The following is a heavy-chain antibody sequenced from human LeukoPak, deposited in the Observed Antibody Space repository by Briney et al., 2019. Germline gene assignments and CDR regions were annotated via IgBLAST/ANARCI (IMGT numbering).Heavy chain of an antibody. V-gene: IGHV4-59*08. CDR1: GDSISSSY. D-gene: IGHD6-13*01. J-gene: IGHJ5*02. CDR3: ARLHSSTWYENWFDP. CDR2: ISYSGIT. Sequence: SETLSLTCTVSGDSISSSYWSWIRQPPGKGLEWIGYISYSGITNYKPSLKSRLTIPLDTSKNQFSLKLSSATAADTAVYYCARLHSSTWYENWFDPWGQGTLVTVSS.